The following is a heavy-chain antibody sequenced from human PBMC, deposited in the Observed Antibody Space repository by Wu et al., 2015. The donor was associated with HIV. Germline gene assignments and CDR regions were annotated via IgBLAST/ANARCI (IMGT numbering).Heavy chain of an antibody. CDR3: ARVSPPDV. V-gene: IGHV1-2*02. J-gene: IGHJ6*04. Sequence: QVRLVQSGSEVKKPGASVKVSCKTSGYIFTDYYIHWVRQAPGQGLEWMGWINCKSGATFYTQKFQGRVTMTRDTSNSTVYMELSRLNSDDTAVYYCARVSPPDVWGKGDHGHRLF. CDR1: GYIFTDYY. CDR2: INCKSGAT.